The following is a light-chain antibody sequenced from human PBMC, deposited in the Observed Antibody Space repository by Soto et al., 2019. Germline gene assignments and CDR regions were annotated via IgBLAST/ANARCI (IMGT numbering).Light chain of an antibody. CDR1: SSDVGGYNY. J-gene: IGLJ2*01. CDR3: SSYAAINNLGV. CDR2: EVS. Sequence: QSVLTQPPSASGSPGQSVTISCIGTSSDVGGYNYVSWYQQHPGKAPKLMIYEVSKRPSGVPDRFSGSKSGNTASLTVSGLQAEDEADYYCSSYAAINNLGVFGGGTKLTVL. V-gene: IGLV2-8*01.